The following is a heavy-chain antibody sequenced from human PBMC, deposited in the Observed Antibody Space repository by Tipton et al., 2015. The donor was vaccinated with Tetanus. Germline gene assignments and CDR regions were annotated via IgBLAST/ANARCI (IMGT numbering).Heavy chain of an antibody. V-gene: IGHV3-30*18. J-gene: IGHJ4*02. CDR3: AKDFEYYYDSTGRIGLDY. Sequence: SLRLSCAASGFTFSSYGMHWVRQAPGKGLEWVAVISYDGSNKYYAGSVKGRFTISRDNSKNTLYLQMNSPRAEDTAVYYCAKDFEYYYDSTGRIGLDYWGQGTLVTVSS. CDR2: ISYDGSNK. CDR1: GFTFSSYG. D-gene: IGHD3-22*01.